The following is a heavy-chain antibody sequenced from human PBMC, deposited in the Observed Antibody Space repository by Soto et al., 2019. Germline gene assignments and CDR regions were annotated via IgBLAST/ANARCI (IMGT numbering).Heavy chain of an antibody. CDR3: ARDECSGGSCYPKHYYYDMDV. J-gene: IGHJ6*02. CDR2: IIPIFGTA. V-gene: IGHV1-69*01. CDR1: GANFSSYA. D-gene: IGHD2-15*01. Sequence: VKVSCKASGANFSSYAISWVRQAPGQRXEWLGGIIPIFGTANYAQKFQGRVTITADESTSTAYMELSSLRSEDTAVYYCARDECSGGSCYPKHYYYDMDVWGQGTTVTVYS.